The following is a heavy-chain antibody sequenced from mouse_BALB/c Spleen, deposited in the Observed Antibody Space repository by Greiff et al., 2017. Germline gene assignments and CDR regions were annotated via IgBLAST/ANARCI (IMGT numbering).Heavy chain of an antibody. D-gene: IGHD1-1*01. CDR2: ISSGSSTI. CDR3: ARREITKDYFDY. CDR1: GFTFSSFG. V-gene: IGHV5-17*02. J-gene: IGHJ2*01. Sequence: EVHLVESGGGLVQPGGSRKLSCAASGFTFSSFGMHWVRQAPEKGLEWVAYISSGSSTIYYADTVKGRFTISRDNPKNTLFLQMTSLRSEDTAMYYCARREITKDYFDYWGQGTTLTVSS.